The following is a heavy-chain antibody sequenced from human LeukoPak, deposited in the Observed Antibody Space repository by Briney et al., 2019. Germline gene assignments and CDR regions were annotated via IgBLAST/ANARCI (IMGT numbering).Heavy chain of an antibody. J-gene: IGHJ3*02. CDR3: ARATYYDFWSGQRNDAFDI. D-gene: IGHD3-3*01. CDR1: GFTFSSYA. CDR2: ISYDGSNK. Sequence: GGSLRLSCAASGFTFSSYAMHWVRQAPGKGLEWVAVISYDGSNKYYADSVKGRFTISRDNSKSTLYLQMNSLRAEDTAVYYCARATYYDFWSGQRNDAFDIWGQGTMVTVSS. V-gene: IGHV3-30-3*01.